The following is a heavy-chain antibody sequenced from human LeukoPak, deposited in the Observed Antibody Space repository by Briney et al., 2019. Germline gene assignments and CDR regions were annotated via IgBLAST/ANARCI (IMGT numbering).Heavy chain of an antibody. D-gene: IGHD1-7*01. CDR2: ISLYNGDT. CDR1: GYTFTSYA. Sequence: ASVKVSCKASGYTFTSYAMNWVRQAPGQGLEWMGWISLYNGDTNYAQKFQGRVTMTTDTSTNTAYMELRSLRSDDTAVYYCARGTTGDFDYWGQGTLITVSS. CDR3: ARGTTGDFDY. V-gene: IGHV1-18*01. J-gene: IGHJ4*02.